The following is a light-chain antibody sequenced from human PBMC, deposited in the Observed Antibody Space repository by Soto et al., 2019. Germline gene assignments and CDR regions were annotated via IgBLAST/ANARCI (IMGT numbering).Light chain of an antibody. CDR2: YDS. CDR3: QVWDIRSDHPVV. Sequence: SSELTQPPSVSVAPGKTARIACGGNNIGINSVHWYQQKPGQAPVVVIYYDSDRPSGIPERFSGSKSGNTAALTISRVEAGDEADYYCQVWDIRSDHPVVFGGGTKVTVL. V-gene: IGLV3-21*04. CDR1: NIGINS. J-gene: IGLJ2*01.